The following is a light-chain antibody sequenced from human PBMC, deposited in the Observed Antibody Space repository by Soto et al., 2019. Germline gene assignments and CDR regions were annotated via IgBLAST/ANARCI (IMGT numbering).Light chain of an antibody. CDR1: QSVSSY. Sequence: EIVLTQSPATLSLSPGERATLSCRASQSVSSYLAWYQQKPGQAPRLLIYDASNRATGIPARFSGGGSGTDFTLTISSLEPEDFAVYYCQQRSNWRVTFGQGTRLEIK. J-gene: IGKJ5*01. CDR3: QQRSNWRVT. V-gene: IGKV3-11*01. CDR2: DAS.